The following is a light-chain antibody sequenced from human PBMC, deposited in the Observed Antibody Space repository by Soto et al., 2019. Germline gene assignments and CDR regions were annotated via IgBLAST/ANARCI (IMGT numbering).Light chain of an antibody. Sequence: DIVITQSPLSLPVTPGEPASISCRSSQSLLHSNGYNYLDWSLQKPGQSPQLLIYSGSHRASGVPGPFSVSGAGTDFKLKISSVEAEDVGTYYCMQAVQPPRTFGPGTKLEIK. CDR2: SGS. V-gene: IGKV2-28*01. CDR1: QSLLHSNGYNY. J-gene: IGKJ2*01. CDR3: MQAVQPPRT.